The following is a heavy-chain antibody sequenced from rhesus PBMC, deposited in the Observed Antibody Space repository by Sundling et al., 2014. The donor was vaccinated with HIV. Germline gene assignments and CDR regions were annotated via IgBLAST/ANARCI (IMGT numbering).Heavy chain of an antibody. CDR1: GGSISDIYR. J-gene: IGHJ4*01. V-gene: IGHV4S10*01. CDR2: ISGNTGRS. Sequence: QVQLQESGPGLLKPSETPSLTCAVSGGSISDIYRWNWIRQPPGKGLEWIGYISGNTGRSDYNPSLKSRVTISTETSTNQFSLKLSSVTAADTAVYFCARMNVWNYRLDSWGQGVLVTVSS. D-gene: IGHD1-26*01. CDR3: ARMNVWNYRLDS.